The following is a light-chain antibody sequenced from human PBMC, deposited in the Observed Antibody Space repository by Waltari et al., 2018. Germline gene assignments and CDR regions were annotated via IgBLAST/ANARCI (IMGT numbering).Light chain of an antibody. V-gene: IGLV2-11*01. J-gene: IGLJ2*01. CDR3: SSYSDTNTLV. Sequence: QAALTQPRSLSGSPGQSVTISCPGSSSDLGDYNYVTWYQQHPGTAPKLMIYEVNERPSGVSDRFSGSKSGNTASLTISGLQTEDEADYYCSSYSDTNTLVFGGGTRLNVL. CDR1: SSDLGDYNY. CDR2: EVN.